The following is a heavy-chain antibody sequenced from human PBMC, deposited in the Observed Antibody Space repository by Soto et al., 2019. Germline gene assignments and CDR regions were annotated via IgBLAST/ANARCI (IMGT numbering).Heavy chain of an antibody. Sequence: GGSLRLSCAASGITFTCFAFNWVRQSPGKGLEWVSTVSGSGDATHYADSVKGRFTISRDNSKNTLYLQMNSLRAEDTAIYYCARDPSTGYADYWGQGTLVTVSS. D-gene: IGHD3-9*01. V-gene: IGHV3-23*01. CDR3: ARDPSTGYADY. CDR2: VSGSGDAT. J-gene: IGHJ4*02. CDR1: GITFTCFA.